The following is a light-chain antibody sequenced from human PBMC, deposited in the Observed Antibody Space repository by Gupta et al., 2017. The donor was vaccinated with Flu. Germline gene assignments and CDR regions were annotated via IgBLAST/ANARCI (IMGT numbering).Light chain of an antibody. Sequence: APRSVSPGERATLSCRASQSVSSNLAWYQQKPGKAPRLLIYGASTRATGIPARFSGSGSGTEFTLTISSLQSEDFAVYDCQQYNDWPPITCGQGTRLEIK. CDR2: GAS. J-gene: IGKJ5*01. CDR1: QSVSSN. V-gene: IGKV3-15*01. CDR3: QQYNDWPPIT.